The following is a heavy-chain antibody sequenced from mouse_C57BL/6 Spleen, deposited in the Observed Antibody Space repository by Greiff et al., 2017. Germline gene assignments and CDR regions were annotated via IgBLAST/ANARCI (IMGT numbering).Heavy chain of an antibody. CDR1: GFTFSDSG. Sequence: EVQRVESGGGLVKPGGSLKLSCAASGFTFSDSGMHWVRQAPEKGLEWVAYISSGSSTIYYADTVKGRFTISRDNAKNTLFLQMTSLRSEDTAMYYCARGEQLRLLYAMDYWGQGTSVTVSS. CDR2: ISSGSSTI. D-gene: IGHD3-2*02. V-gene: IGHV5-17*01. J-gene: IGHJ4*01. CDR3: ARGEQLRLLYAMDY.